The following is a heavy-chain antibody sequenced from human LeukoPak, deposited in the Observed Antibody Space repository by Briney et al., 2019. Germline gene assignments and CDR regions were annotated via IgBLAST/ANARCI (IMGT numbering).Heavy chain of an antibody. V-gene: IGHV4-59*01. J-gene: IGHJ4*02. CDR3: ARALATMFFDH. CDR2: IDYSGRA. CDR1: GGSLTNYY. D-gene: IGHD5-12*01. Sequence: TSETLSLTCTVSGGSLTNYYWTWLRQPPGKGLEWIGYIDYSGRANYSPSLKSRVTISLDTSNNQFSLKFNSVTAADTAVYYCARALATMFFDHWGQGTLVTVST.